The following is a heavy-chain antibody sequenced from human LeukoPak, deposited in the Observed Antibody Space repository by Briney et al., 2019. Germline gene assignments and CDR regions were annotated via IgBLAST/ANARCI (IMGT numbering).Heavy chain of an antibody. CDR2: INWNGGST. J-gene: IGHJ4*02. Sequence: GGSLRLSCAASGFTFSSYEMNWVRQAPGKGLEWVSTINWNGGSTGYADSVKGRFTISRDSAKNSLYLQMNSLRVEDTAVCYCARVLGYSTGWYYFDHWGQGTLVTVSS. V-gene: IGHV3-20*04. CDR3: ARVLGYSTGWYYFDH. D-gene: IGHD6-19*01. CDR1: GFTFSSYE.